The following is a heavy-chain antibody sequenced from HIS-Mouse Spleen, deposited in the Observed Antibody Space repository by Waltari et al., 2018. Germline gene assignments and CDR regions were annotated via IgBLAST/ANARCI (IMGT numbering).Heavy chain of an antibody. J-gene: IGHJ2*01. V-gene: IGHV4-39*07. CDR2: IYYSGST. CDR3: AREIPYSSSWYDWYFDL. CDR1: GCSISIRSYY. D-gene: IGHD6-13*01. Sequence: QLQLQESGPGLVKPSETLSLTCTVSGCSISIRSYYWGWIRQPPGKGLEWIGCIYYSGSTYYNSPLKSRVTISVDTSKNQFSLKLSSVTAADTAVYYCAREIPYSSSWYDWYFDLWGRGTLVTVSS.